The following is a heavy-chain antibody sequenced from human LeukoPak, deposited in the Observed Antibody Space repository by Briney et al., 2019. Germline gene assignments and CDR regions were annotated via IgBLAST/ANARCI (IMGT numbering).Heavy chain of an antibody. Sequence: SETLSLPCTVSGGSISSYYWSWIRQPPGKGLEWIGYIYYSGSTNYNPSLKSRVTISVDTSKNQFSLKLSSVTAADTAVYYCARVGYSSSWYLAGWGQGTLVTVSS. V-gene: IGHV4-59*01. CDR2: IYYSGST. J-gene: IGHJ4*02. D-gene: IGHD6-13*01. CDR3: ARVGYSSSWYLAG. CDR1: GGSISSYY.